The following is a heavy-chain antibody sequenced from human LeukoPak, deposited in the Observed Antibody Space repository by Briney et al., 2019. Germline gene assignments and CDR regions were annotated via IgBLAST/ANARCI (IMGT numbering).Heavy chain of an antibody. CDR3: TTMVGATTY. V-gene: IGHV3-73*01. CDR2: IRSKANSYAT. CDR1: GFTFSGSA. D-gene: IGHD1-26*01. J-gene: IGHJ4*02. Sequence: PGGSLKLSCATSGFTFSGSAIHWVRQASGKGLEWVGRIRSKANSYATAYAASVKGRFTISRDDSKNTAYLQMNSLKTEDTAVYYCTTMVGATTYWGQGTLVTVSS.